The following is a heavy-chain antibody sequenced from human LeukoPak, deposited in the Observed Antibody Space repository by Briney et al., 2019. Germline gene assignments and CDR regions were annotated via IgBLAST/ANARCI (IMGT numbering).Heavy chain of an antibody. V-gene: IGHV4-31*03. D-gene: IGHD3-9*01. CDR2: IYYSGST. Sequence: SETLSLTCTVSGGSISSGGYYWSWIRQHPGKGLEWIGYIYYSGSTYYNPSLKSRVTTSVDTSKNQFSLKLSSVTAADTAVYYCAKIRGNYDILTGYSPQGYFDYWGQGTLVTVSS. CDR1: GGSISSGGYY. J-gene: IGHJ4*02. CDR3: AKIRGNYDILTGYSPQGYFDY.